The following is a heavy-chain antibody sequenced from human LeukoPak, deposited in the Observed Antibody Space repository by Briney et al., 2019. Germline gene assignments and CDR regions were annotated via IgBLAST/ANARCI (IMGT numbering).Heavy chain of an antibody. CDR3: ARDRELNYGDYGAFDI. Sequence: GGSLRLSCAASGFTFTHYWMTWVRQAPGKELEWVAHIKEDGSERNYVDSVKGRFTISRDNAKNSLYLQMNSLRAEDTAVYYCARDRELNYGDYGAFDIWGQGTMVTVSS. J-gene: IGHJ3*02. V-gene: IGHV3-7*01. CDR2: IKEDGSER. D-gene: IGHD4-17*01. CDR1: GFTFTHYW.